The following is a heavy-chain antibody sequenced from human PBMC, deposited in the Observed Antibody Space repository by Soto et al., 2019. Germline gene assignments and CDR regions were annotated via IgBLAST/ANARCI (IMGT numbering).Heavy chain of an antibody. V-gene: IGHV1-18*01. CDR2: INIYKGNT. Sequence: QVQLMQSGAEVKKPGASVKVSCKPSGYTFSSYGIAWVRQAPGQGLEWMGWINIYKGNTNYAQKFQDRVTMTTDTSTRTVYMELRSLGSDDTAVYCCARERGGYADGDYWGQGTLVTVSS. J-gene: IGHJ4*02. CDR1: GYTFSSYG. D-gene: IGHD3-16*01. CDR3: ARERGGYADGDY.